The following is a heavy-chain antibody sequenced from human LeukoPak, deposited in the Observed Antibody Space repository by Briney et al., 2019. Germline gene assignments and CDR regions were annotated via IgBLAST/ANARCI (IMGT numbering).Heavy chain of an antibody. V-gene: IGHV3-11*04. CDR3: ARARGRGVPAAIGAFDI. CDR1: GFTFSDYY. Sequence: GGSLRLSCAASGFTFSDYYMSWIRQAPGKGLEWVSYISSSGSTIYYADSVKGRFTISRDNAKNSLYLQMNSLRAEDTAVYYCARARGRGVPAAIGAFDIWGQGTMVTVSS. D-gene: IGHD2-2*01. J-gene: IGHJ3*02. CDR2: ISSSGSTI.